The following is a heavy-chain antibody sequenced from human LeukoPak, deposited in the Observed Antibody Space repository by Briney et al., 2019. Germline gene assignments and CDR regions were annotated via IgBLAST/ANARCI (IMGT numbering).Heavy chain of an antibody. V-gene: IGHV5-51*01. CDR3: ARRSDFRNWFDP. D-gene: IGHD2-21*02. CDR2: IYPGNSQT. J-gene: IGHJ5*02. CDR1: GYSFPSFW. Sequence: PGESLKISCKGSGYSFPSFWIAWVRQMPGKGLEWMGNIYPGNSQTTYRPSFEGQVTISADRSISTAYLQWNSLKASDTAMYYCARRSDFRNWFDPWGLGTLVTVSA.